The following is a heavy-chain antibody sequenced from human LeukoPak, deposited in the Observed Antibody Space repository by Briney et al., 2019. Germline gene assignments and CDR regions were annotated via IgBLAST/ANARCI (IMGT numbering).Heavy chain of an antibody. CDR1: GFTFSNYG. CDR3: AKDRGSYLDAFDI. D-gene: IGHD1-26*01. V-gene: IGHV3-30*02. J-gene: IGHJ3*02. Sequence: GGSLRLSCAASGFTFSNYGMHWVRQAPGKGLEWVAFIRYDGNTKYYVDSVKGRFTISRDNSKNTLYLQMNSLRAEDTAVYYCAKDRGSYLDAFDIWGQGTMVTVSS. CDR2: IRYDGNTK.